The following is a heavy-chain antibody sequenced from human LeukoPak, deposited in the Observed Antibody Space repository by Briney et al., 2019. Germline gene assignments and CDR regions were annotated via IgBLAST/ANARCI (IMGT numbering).Heavy chain of an antibody. V-gene: IGHV1-18*01. CDR1: GYTFTSYG. Sequence: VASVKVSCKASGYTFTSYGISWVRQAPGQGLEWMGWISAYNGNTNYAQKLQGRVTMTTDTSTSTAYMELRSLRSDDTAVYYCASESRSVAGTFLNLDVWGKGTTVTVSS. CDR2: ISAYNGNT. J-gene: IGHJ6*04. CDR3: ASESRSVAGTFLNLDV. D-gene: IGHD6-19*01.